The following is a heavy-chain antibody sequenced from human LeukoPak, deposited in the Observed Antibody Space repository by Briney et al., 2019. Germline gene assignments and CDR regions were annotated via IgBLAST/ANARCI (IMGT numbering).Heavy chain of an antibody. CDR1: GYTFTSYG. D-gene: IGHD3-22*01. J-gene: IGHJ4*02. CDR3: ATAMKSSGYYYYFDY. Sequence: GASVKVSCKASGYTFTSYGISWVRQAPGQGLEWMGWISAYNGNTNYAQKFQGRVTMTEDTSTDTAYMELSSLRSEDTAVYYCATAMKSSGYYYYFDYWGQGTLVTVSS. CDR2: ISAYNGNT. V-gene: IGHV1-18*01.